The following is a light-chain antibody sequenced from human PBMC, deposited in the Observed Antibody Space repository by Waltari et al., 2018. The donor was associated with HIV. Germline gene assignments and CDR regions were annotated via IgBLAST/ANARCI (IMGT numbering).Light chain of an antibody. Sequence: SYQLTQPHSLSVAPGQTATITCGGDYIGTKNVRWYQQKPGQAPLLVIFKNINRPSGIPWRFSGSNSGNTAILTISAAQVADEADYYCQVWDSSTVIFGSGTTVTV. CDR2: KNI. J-gene: IGLJ1*01. CDR1: YIGTKN. V-gene: IGLV3-9*01. CDR3: QVWDSSTVI.